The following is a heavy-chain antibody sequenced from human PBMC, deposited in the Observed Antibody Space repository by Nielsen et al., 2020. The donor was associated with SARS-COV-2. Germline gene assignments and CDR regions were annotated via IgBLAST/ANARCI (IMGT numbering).Heavy chain of an antibody. Sequence: GSLRLSCTASGFTFGDYAMSWVRQAPGKGLEWIGEINHSGSTNYNPSLKSRVTISVDTSKNQFSLKLSSVTAADTAVYYCARGKYYYGSGSLMDVWGQGTTVTVSS. CDR1: GFTFGDYA. J-gene: IGHJ6*02. D-gene: IGHD3-10*01. CDR2: INHSGST. CDR3: ARGKYYYGSGSLMDV. V-gene: IGHV4-34*01.